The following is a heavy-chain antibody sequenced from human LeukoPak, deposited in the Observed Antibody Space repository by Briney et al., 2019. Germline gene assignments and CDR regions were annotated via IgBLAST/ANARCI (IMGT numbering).Heavy chain of an antibody. D-gene: IGHD2-15*01. Sequence: GGSLGLSCVASGFTLSTYRMHWVRQAPGKGLVWVSRINSDGSATSYPDSVMVRFTISRDSAKNTLYLQMNSLRPEDTAVYYCARGNKWSFDSWGQGALVTVSS. CDR2: INSDGSAT. V-gene: IGHV3-74*01. J-gene: IGHJ4*01. CDR3: ARGNKWSFDS. CDR1: GFTLSTYR.